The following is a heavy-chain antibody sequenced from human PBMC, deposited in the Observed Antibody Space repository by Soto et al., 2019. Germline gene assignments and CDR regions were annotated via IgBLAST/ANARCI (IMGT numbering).Heavy chain of an antibody. Sequence: GGSLGLSCAASGFTFSSYAMGGFRQAPGKGLEWVSAISGSGGSTYYADSVKGRFTISRDNSKDTLYLQMNSLRAEDTAVYYCAKVIIWGVAPTFDYWGQGTLVTVSS. D-gene: IGHD3-16*01. J-gene: IGHJ4*02. V-gene: IGHV3-23*01. CDR3: AKVIIWGVAPTFDY. CDR2: ISGSGGST. CDR1: GFTFSSYA.